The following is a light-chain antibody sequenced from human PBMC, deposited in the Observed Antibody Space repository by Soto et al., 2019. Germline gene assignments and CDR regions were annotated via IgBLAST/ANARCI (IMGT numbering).Light chain of an antibody. CDR3: QQDGGAPFT. V-gene: IGKV3-20*01. J-gene: IGKJ3*01. CDR1: QSVSSSY. CDR2: GAS. Sequence: EIVLTQSPGTLSLSPGERATLSCRASQSVSSSYLAWYQQKPGQAPRLLIYGASSRATGIPGRFSGSGSVKDFTLTISRLEPKDCAGYYCQQDGGAPFTFGPGTKVDMK.